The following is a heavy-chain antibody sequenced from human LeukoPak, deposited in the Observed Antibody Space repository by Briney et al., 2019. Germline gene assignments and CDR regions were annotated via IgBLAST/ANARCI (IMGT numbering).Heavy chain of an antibody. V-gene: IGHV4-4*02. CDR3: ARRSYGSGSYLFDY. J-gene: IGHJ4*02. D-gene: IGHD3-10*01. CDR1: GGSISSSNW. CDR2: IYHSGST. Sequence: SETLSLTCAVSGGSISSSNWWSWVRQPLGKGPEWIGEIYHSGSTNYNPSLKSRVTISVDKSKNQFSLKLSSVTAADTAVYYCARRSYGSGSYLFDYWGQGTLVTVSS.